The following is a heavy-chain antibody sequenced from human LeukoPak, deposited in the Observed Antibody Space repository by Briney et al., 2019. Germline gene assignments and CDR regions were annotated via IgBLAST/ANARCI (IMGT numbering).Heavy chain of an antibody. D-gene: IGHD6-19*01. Sequence: PGGSLRLSCAASGFTFSSYAMSWVRQAPGKGLEWVSTVSGGGGTYYADSVKGRFTVSRDNAKNTLYLQMNSLRAEDTAVYYCASSRPQGYSSGWYEYFQHWGQGTLVTVSS. CDR1: GFTFSSYA. CDR3: ASSRPQGYSSGWYEYFQH. V-gene: IGHV3-23*01. J-gene: IGHJ1*01. CDR2: VSGGGGT.